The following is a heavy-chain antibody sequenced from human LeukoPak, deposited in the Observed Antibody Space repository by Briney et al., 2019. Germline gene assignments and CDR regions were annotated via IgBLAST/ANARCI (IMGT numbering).Heavy chain of an antibody. CDR3: AKGEIPPVPSYYDSSGSPFDY. Sequence: GGSLRLSCAASGFTFSSYGMHWVRQAPGKGLEWVAVISYDGSNKYYADSVKGRFTISRDNSKNTLYLQMNSLRAEDTAVYYCAKGEIPPVPSYYDSSGSPFDYWGQGILVTVSS. J-gene: IGHJ4*02. CDR1: GFTFSSYG. CDR2: ISYDGSNK. V-gene: IGHV3-30*18. D-gene: IGHD3-22*01.